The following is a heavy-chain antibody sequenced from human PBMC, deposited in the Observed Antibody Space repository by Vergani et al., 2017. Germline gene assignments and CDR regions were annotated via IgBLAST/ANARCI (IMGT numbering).Heavy chain of an antibody. V-gene: IGHV3-74*01. Sequence: EVQLVESGGGLVQPGGSLRLSCAASGFTFSSYWMHWARQAPGKGLVWVSRINSDGSSTSYADSVKGRFTISRDNAKNTLYLQMNSLRAEDTAVYYCARDLLPNYDFWSGYSHAYYYYYGMDVWGQGTTVTVSS. D-gene: IGHD3-3*01. J-gene: IGHJ6*02. CDR3: ARDLLPNYDFWSGYSHAYYYYYGMDV. CDR2: INSDGSST. CDR1: GFTFSSYW.